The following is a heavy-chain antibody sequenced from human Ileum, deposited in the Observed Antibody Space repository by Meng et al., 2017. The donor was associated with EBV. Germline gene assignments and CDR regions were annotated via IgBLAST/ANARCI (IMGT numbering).Heavy chain of an antibody. D-gene: IGHD6-13*01. V-gene: IGHV2-5*01. CDR3: VLRPRQLLRGWFDS. J-gene: IGHJ5*01. Sequence: HIPLKESAPTVVKPTQTLTLTCTFSGFSLSTSGVGVGWIRQPPGKALEWLAMIYGQGDKHYSPSLTSRLTITKDTSKNQVVLTMTNMDSVDTATYYCVLRPRQLLRGWFDSWGQGALVTVSS. CDR1: GFSLSTSGVG. CDR2: IYGQGDK.